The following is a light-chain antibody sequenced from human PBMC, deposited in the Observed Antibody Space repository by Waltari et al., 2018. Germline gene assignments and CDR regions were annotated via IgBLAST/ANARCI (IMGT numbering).Light chain of an antibody. V-gene: IGKV4-1*01. CDR2: WAS. Sequence: DIVLTQSPDSLAVSLGERATIDCWSSQSLFFGASGKNYLAWYQQKPGQPPKVLIYWASTREAGVPERISGSGSGAHFTLTVDSLQAEDVAVYYCQQYSSSPITFGQGTRLKI. J-gene: IGKJ5*01. CDR1: QSLFFGASGKNY. CDR3: QQYSSSPIT.